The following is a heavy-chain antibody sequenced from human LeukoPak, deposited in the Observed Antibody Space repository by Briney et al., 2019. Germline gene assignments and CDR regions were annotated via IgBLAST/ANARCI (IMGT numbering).Heavy chain of an antibody. V-gene: IGHV3-66*01. CDR3: ARDLIAVAGYIDY. J-gene: IGHJ4*02. Sequence: PGGSLRLSCAASGFTVSSNYMSWVRQAPGKGLEWVSLIYSGGSTYYADSVKGRLTISRGNSKNTLYLQMNSLRAEDTAVYYCARDLIAVAGYIDYWGQGTLVTVSS. CDR1: GFTVSSNY. D-gene: IGHD6-19*01. CDR2: IYSGGST.